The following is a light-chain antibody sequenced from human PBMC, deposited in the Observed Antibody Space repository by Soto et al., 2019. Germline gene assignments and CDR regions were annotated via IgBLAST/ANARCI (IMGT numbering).Light chain of an antibody. CDR3: QQYNSYSEA. V-gene: IGKV1-5*03. J-gene: IGKJ1*01. CDR2: KAS. Sequence: IQMTQSPSTLSAYVGDRVTITCRASQTISSWLAWYQQKPGKAPKLVIYKASTLKSGVPERFSGSGSGTEFTLTISSLQPDDFATYYCQQYNSYSEAFGQGTKVDNK. CDR1: QTISSW.